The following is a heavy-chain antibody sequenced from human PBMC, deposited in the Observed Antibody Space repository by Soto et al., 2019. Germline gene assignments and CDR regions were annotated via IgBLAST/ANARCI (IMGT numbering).Heavy chain of an antibody. CDR3: ARGYHFYDSSGYDKWDAFDI. CDR2: ISSSSSYI. J-gene: IGHJ3*02. D-gene: IGHD3-22*01. CDR1: GFTFSSYS. Sequence: EVQLVESGGGLVKPGGSLRLSCAASGFTFSSYSMNWVRQAPGKGLEWVSSISSSSSYIYYADSVKGRFTISRDNAKNSLYLQMNSLRAADTAVYYCARGYHFYDSSGYDKWDAFDIWGPGKMVTVSS. V-gene: IGHV3-21*01.